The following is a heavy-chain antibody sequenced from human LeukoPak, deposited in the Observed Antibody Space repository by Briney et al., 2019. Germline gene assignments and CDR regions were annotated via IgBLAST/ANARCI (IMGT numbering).Heavy chain of an antibody. V-gene: IGHV4-39*07. CDR1: GGSISSSSYY. CDR3: ARIVGATGYYYYYMDV. Sequence: SETLSLTCTVSGGSISSSSYYWGWIRQPPGKGLEWIGSIYYSGSTYYNPSLKSRVTISVDTSKNQFSLKLSSVTAADTAVYYCARIVGATGYYYYYMDVWGKGTTVTVSS. J-gene: IGHJ6*03. CDR2: IYYSGST. D-gene: IGHD1-26*01.